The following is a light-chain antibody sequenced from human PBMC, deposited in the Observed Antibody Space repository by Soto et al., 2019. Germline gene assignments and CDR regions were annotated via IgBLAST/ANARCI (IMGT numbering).Light chain of an antibody. J-gene: IGKJ4*01. CDR3: MQALQTPLT. CDR1: QSLLHSDGYIY. V-gene: IGKV2-28*01. CDR2: LVS. Sequence: DIVMTQSPLSLPVTPGEPASISCRSSQSLLHSDGYIYLDWFLQRPGQSPQLLIYLVSSRASGVPDRFSGSGSGTDFTLKISRVEAEDVGVYYCMQALQTPLTFGGGTKVDIK.